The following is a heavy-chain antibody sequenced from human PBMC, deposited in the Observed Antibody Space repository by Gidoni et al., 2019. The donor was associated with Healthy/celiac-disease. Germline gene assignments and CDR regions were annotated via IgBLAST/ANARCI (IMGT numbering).Heavy chain of an antibody. V-gene: IGHV5-10-1*03. CDR2: IDPSDSYT. Sequence: EVQLVQSGAEVKKPGESLRISCKGSGYSFTSYWISWVRQMPGKGLEWMGRIDPSDSYTNYSPSFQGHVTISADKSISTAYLQWSSLKASDTAMYYCARLVPTSYYYGSGSYYNVCYFDYWGQGTLVTVSS. J-gene: IGHJ4*02. CDR3: ARLVPTSYYYGSGSYYNVCYFDY. D-gene: IGHD3-10*01. CDR1: GYSFTSYW.